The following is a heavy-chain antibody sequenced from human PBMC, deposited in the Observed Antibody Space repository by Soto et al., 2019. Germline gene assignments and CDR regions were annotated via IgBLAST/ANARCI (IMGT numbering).Heavy chain of an antibody. D-gene: IGHD3-3*01. CDR3: ARVHYDFWSGYYLATKAYYFDY. Sequence: GGSLRLSCGASGFTFSSYEMNWVRQAPGKGLEWVSYISSSGSTIYYADSVKGRFTISRDNAKNSLYLQMNSLRAEDTAVYYCARVHYDFWSGYYLATKAYYFDYWGQGTLVTVSS. J-gene: IGHJ4*02. CDR1: GFTFSSYE. V-gene: IGHV3-48*03. CDR2: ISSSGSTI.